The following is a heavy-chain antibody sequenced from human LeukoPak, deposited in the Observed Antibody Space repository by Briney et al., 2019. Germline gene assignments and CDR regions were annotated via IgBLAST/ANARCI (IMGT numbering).Heavy chain of an antibody. V-gene: IGHV4-59*08. CDR2: IYYSGST. J-gene: IGHJ3*02. CDR3: ARLRYYYDSSGYYPDAFDI. D-gene: IGHD3-22*01. CDR1: GGSISSYY. Sequence: SETLSLTCTVSGGSISSYYWSWIRQPPGKGLEWIGYIYYSGSTNYNPSLKSRVTISVDTSKNQFSLKLSSVTAADTAVYYCARLRYYYDSSGYYPDAFDIWGQGTMVTVSS.